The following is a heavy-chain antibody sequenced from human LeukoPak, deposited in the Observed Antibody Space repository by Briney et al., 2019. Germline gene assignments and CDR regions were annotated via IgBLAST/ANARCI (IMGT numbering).Heavy chain of an antibody. V-gene: IGHV5-51*01. CDR2: IFPGNSDT. CDR3: VRHNNYALYY. CDR1: GYSFPIYW. Sequence: GESLKISCEGAGYSFPIYWIGWARQMPGKGLEWMAIIFPGNSDTIYSPSFQGQVTISADKSISTAYLQWRGLKASDTAMYYCVRHNNYALYYWAQGTLVTVSS. D-gene: IGHD5-18*01. J-gene: IGHJ4*02.